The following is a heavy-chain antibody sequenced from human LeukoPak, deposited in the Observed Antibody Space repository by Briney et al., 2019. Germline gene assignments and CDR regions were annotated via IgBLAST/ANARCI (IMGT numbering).Heavy chain of an antibody. V-gene: IGHV4-59*01. D-gene: IGHD1-26*01. CDR3: VKRQVVGGTTGKYFDH. J-gene: IGHJ4*02. CDR1: GDSISSYY. Sequence: SETLSLTCTVAGDSISSYYWSWIRQPPGKGLEWIGYIYNSETTNYNPSLESRVTITEDTSKNQFSLMLTSVTAADTAVYYCVKRQVVGGTTGKYFDHWGQGTLVTVSA. CDR2: IYNSETT.